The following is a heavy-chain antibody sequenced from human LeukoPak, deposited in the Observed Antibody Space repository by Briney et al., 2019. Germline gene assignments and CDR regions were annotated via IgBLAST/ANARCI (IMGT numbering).Heavy chain of an antibody. V-gene: IGHV1-69*04. Sequence: GASVKVSCKASGGTFSSYAISWVRQAPGQGLEWMGRIIPILGIANYAQKFQGRVTITADKSTSTACMELSSLRSEDTAVYYCARVPGFDSSYYFVNSASMDVWGQGTTVTVSS. CDR2: IIPILGIA. J-gene: IGHJ6*02. D-gene: IGHD3-22*01. CDR1: GGTFSSYA. CDR3: ARVPGFDSSYYFVNSASMDV.